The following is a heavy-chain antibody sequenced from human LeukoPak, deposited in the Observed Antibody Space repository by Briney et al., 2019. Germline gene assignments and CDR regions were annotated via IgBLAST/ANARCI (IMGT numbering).Heavy chain of an antibody. Sequence: PGGSLRLSCAASGFTFSSYNMNWVRQAPGKGLEWVSDIISSGSTIYFADSVKGRFTISRDNAKNSLYLQMNSLRDEDTAVYYCARLEYYYVSGNYYRLFDYWGQGTLVTV. D-gene: IGHD3-10*01. J-gene: IGHJ4*02. CDR1: GFTFSSYN. CDR2: IISSGSTI. CDR3: ARLEYYYVSGNYYRLFDY. V-gene: IGHV3-48*02.